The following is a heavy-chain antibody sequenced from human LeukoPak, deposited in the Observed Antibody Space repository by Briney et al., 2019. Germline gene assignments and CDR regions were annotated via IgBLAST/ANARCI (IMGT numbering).Heavy chain of an antibody. CDR3: AAEVGILTGYYHYGMDV. D-gene: IGHD3-9*01. CDR2: IVVGSGNT. V-gene: IGHV1-58*02. CDR1: GFTLTSSA. J-gene: IGHJ6*02. Sequence: GSSVRVSCKASGFTLTSSAMQWVRQARGQRREWIGWIVVGSGNTNYEKKFQERVTILSDMSTSTAYVELSSLRSEDTAVYYCAAEVGILTGYYHYGMDVWGQGTTVTVSS.